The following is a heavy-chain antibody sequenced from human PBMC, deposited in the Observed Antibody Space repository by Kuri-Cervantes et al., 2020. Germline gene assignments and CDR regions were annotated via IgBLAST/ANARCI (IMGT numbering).Heavy chain of an antibody. V-gene: IGHV4-59*11. D-gene: IGHD1-26*01. Sequence: GSLRLSCAVSGGSISGHYWGWIRQPPGKGLEWIGYIHFSGSTSYDPSIKSRVTISEDTSKNQFSLKLSSVTAADTALYYCAKDWGVGANTPWVDYWGQGTLVTVSS. CDR3: AKDWGVGANTPWVDY. J-gene: IGHJ4*02. CDR1: GGSISGHY. CDR2: IHFSGST.